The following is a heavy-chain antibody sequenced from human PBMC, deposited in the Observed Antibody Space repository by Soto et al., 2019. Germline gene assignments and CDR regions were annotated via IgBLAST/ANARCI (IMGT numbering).Heavy chain of an antibody. CDR3: ARIVAYCGGDCYR. Sequence: PSETLSLTCTVSGDTLSSGGYYWSWIRQRPGKGLEWIGYIYYSGSSDFNPSLKSRAHISLDTSKRQFSLELTSVTTADTAVYYCARIVAYCGGDCYRWGQGTLVTVSS. J-gene: IGHJ4*02. D-gene: IGHD2-21*01. V-gene: IGHV4-31*03. CDR2: IYYSGSS. CDR1: GDTLSSGGYY.